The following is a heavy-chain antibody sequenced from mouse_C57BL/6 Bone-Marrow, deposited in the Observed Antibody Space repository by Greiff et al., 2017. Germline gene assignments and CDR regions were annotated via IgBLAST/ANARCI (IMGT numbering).Heavy chain of an antibody. Sequence: EVKLVESGGDLVKPGGSLKLSCAASGFTFSSYGMSWVRQTPDKRLAWVATISSGGSYTYYPDSVKGRFTISRDNAKNTLYLQMSSLKSEDTAMYYCARPLLRSSWLAYWGQGTLVTVSA. J-gene: IGHJ3*01. CDR1: GFTFSSYG. D-gene: IGHD1-1*01. CDR2: ISSGGSYT. CDR3: ARPLLRSSWLAY. V-gene: IGHV5-6*02.